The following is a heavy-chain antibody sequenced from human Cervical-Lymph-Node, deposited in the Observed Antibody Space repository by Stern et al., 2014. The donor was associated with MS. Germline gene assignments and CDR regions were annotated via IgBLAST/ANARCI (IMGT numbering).Heavy chain of an antibody. J-gene: IGHJ4*02. Sequence: VQLVESGPGLVKPSETLSLTCTVSGGSINTNNYYWGWIRQPPGKGLEWIGNIYSSGSTFYSPSLKSRVTMSVDTSTNQFSLKLSSVTAADTAVYYCARTGDDFGDYSLSYWGQGTLVTVSS. D-gene: IGHD4-17*01. V-gene: IGHV4-39*01. CDR3: ARTGDDFGDYSLSY. CDR1: GGSINTNNYY. CDR2: IYSSGST.